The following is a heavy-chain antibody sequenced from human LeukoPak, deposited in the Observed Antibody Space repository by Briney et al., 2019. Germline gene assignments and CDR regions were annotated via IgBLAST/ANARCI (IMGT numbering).Heavy chain of an antibody. J-gene: IGHJ4*02. CDR1: GFTLSSYW. Sequence: GGSLRLSCAASGFTLSSYWMSWVRQAPGKGLEWVANIKYDGSEKDYVDSAKGRFTISRDNAKNSLYLQMNSLRAEDTAVYYCARDIEAAGLFFDYWGQGTLVTVSS. CDR2: IKYDGSEK. D-gene: IGHD6-13*01. V-gene: IGHV3-7*01. CDR3: ARDIEAAGLFFDY.